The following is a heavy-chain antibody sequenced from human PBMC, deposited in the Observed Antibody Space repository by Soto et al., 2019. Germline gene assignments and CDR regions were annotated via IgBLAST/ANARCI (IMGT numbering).Heavy chain of an antibody. CDR2: MNPNSGNT. D-gene: IGHD2-2*01. J-gene: IGHJ6*02. CDR3: ARSGFVVVPAAIGYYGMAV. Sequence: PSVTVSCESSGYAFTSYDRRWVRQDTGQGLEWMGWMNPNSGNTGYAQKFQGRVTMTRNTSISTAYMELSSLRSEDTAVYYCARSGFVVVPAAIGYYGMAVWGQRTKVTVSS. CDR1: GYAFTSYD. V-gene: IGHV1-8*01.